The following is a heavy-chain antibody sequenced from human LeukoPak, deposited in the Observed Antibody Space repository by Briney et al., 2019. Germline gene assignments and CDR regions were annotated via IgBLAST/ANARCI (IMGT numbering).Heavy chain of an antibody. CDR2: ISSSSSYI. J-gene: IGHJ4*02. D-gene: IGHD2-2*01. V-gene: IGHV3-21*04. CDR1: GFTFSSYS. Sequence: GGSLRLSCAASGFTFSSYSMNWVRQAPGKGLEWVSSISSSSSYIYYADSVKGRFTISRDNSKNTLFLQMNSLRADDTAVYYCAKEAQGCSINSCYFDSWGQGTPVTVSS. CDR3: AKEAQGCSINSCYFDS.